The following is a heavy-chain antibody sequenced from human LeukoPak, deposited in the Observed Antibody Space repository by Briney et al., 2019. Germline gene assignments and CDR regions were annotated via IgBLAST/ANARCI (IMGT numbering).Heavy chain of an antibody. Sequence: SETLSLTCIVSGGSISSSRYYWGWIRQPPGKGLEWIGNIYYSGNTYYNPSLKSRVTISMDTSKNQFSLKLSSVTAADTAMYYCARDPFYCSGASCYRPYYFDYWGQGTLVTVSS. CDR3: ARDPFYCSGASCYRPYYFDY. V-gene: IGHV4-39*07. CDR1: GGSISSSRYY. J-gene: IGHJ4*02. CDR2: IYYSGNT. D-gene: IGHD2-2*01.